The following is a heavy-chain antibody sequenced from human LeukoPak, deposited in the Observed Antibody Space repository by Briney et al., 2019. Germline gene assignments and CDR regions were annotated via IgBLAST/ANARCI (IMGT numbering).Heavy chain of an antibody. Sequence: GGSLRLSCAASGFTFSSNSMNWVRQAPGKGLEWVSFISTSSSYIYYADSVKGRFTISRDNAKNSLYLQMNSLRAEDTAVYYCAKIGCSTTNCSRKYDFDYWGQGTLVTVSS. D-gene: IGHD2-2*01. CDR1: GFTFSSNS. V-gene: IGHV3-21*01. CDR3: AKIGCSTTNCSRKYDFDY. CDR2: ISTSSSYI. J-gene: IGHJ4*02.